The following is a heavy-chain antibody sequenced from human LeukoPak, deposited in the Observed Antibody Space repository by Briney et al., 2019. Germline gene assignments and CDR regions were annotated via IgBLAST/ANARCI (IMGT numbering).Heavy chain of an antibody. V-gene: IGHV3-21*01. CDR3: ARDSSGWS. Sequence: GGSLRLSCVASGFTFSSYTMNWVRQAPGKGLEWVSSITSSGSSKYYADSVKGRFTISRDNAKNSLYLQMNGLRAEDTAVYYCARDSSGWSWGQGTLVTVSS. J-gene: IGHJ5*02. D-gene: IGHD6-19*01. CDR2: ITSSGSSK. CDR1: GFTFSSYT.